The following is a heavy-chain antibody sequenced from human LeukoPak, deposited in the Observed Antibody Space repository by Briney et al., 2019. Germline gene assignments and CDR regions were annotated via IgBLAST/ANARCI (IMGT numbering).Heavy chain of an antibody. J-gene: IGHJ4*02. CDR2: FYYSGST. CDR1: GGSISSHY. V-gene: IGHV4-59*11. CDR3: ARASGGYGDPFDF. D-gene: IGHD4-17*01. Sequence: SETLSLTCSVSGGSISSHYWSWIRQPPGKGLEWVGYFYYSGSTNYNPSLKSRVTISIDTSKNQFSLKLRSVTAADTAVYYCARASGGYGDPFDFWGQGTLVTVSS.